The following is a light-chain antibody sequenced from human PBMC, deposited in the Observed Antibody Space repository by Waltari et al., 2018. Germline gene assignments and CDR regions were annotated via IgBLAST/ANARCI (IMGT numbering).Light chain of an antibody. V-gene: IGKV1D-13*01. CDR3: QQFNNYPL. J-gene: IGKJ4*01. CDR2: DAS. CDR1: PGISSA. Sequence: AIQLTQSPSSLSASVGYRVTITCRASPGISSALAWYQQKPGKAPKLLIYDASSLESGVPSRFSGSGSGTDFTLTISSLQPEDFATYYCQQFNNYPLFGGGTKVEIK.